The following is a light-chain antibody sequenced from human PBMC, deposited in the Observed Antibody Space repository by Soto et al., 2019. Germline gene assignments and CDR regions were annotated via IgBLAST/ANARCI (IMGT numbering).Light chain of an antibody. V-gene: IGKV1-6*01. CDR1: QGIRND. Sequence: AIQMTQSPSSLSASVGDRVTITCRASQGIRNDLGWYQQKPGKAPKLLIYAASSLQGGVPSRFSGSASGTDFTLTISLLQPEDFATYYCLQDYNYPLTFGGGTKVEIK. CDR2: AAS. J-gene: IGKJ4*01. CDR3: LQDYNYPLT.